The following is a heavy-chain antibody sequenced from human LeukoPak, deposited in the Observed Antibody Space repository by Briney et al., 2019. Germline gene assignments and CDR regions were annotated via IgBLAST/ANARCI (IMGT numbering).Heavy chain of an antibody. D-gene: IGHD3-22*01. CDR2: IYHSGST. J-gene: IGHJ5*02. CDR3: ARVYYYDSKVLDP. V-gene: IGHV4-38-2*02. CDR1: GYSISSGYY. Sequence: SETLSLTCTVSGYSISSGYYWGWIRQPPGKGLEWIGSIYHSGSTYYNPSLKSRVTISVDTPKNQFSLKLSSVTAADTAVYYCARVYYYDSKVLDPWGQGTLVTVSS.